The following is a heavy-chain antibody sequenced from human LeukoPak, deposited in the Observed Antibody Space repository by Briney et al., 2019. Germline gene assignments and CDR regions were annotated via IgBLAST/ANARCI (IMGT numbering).Heavy chain of an antibody. CDR1: GYTFTSYA. V-gene: IGHV1-3*01. CDR2: INAGNGNS. J-gene: IGHJ4*02. Sequence: GASVKVSCKASGYTFTSYAMHWVRQAPGQRLEWMGWINAGNGNSKYSQKFQGRVTITRDTSASTAYMELSSLRSEDTAVYYCARQDYDSSGYYYFDYWGQGTLVTVSS. CDR3: ARQDYDSSGYYYFDY. D-gene: IGHD3-22*01.